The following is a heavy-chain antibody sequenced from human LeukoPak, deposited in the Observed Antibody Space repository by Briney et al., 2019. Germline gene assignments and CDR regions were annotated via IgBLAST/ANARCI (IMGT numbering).Heavy chain of an antibody. V-gene: IGHV4-61*02. CDR1: GGSISSGSYY. CDR2: IYTSGST. D-gene: IGHD3-22*01. CDR3: ARAQGNYYDSSGSKGGLDY. Sequence: PSQTLSLTCTVSGGSISSGSYYWSWIRQPAGKGLEWIGRIYTSGSTYYNPSLKSRVTISVDTSKNQFSLKLSSVTAADTAVYYCARAQGNYYDSSGSKGGLDYWGQGTLVTVSS. J-gene: IGHJ4*02.